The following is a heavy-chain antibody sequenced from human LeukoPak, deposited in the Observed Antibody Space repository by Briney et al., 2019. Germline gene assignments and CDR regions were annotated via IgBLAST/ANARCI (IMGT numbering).Heavy chain of an antibody. V-gene: IGHV1-2*02. CDR1: GYTFTGYY. CDR3: ARSRITMIVVVPHFDY. CDR2: INPNSGGT. Sequence: ASVTVSCKASGYTFTGYYMHWVRQAPGQGLEWMGWINPNSGGTNYAQKFQGRVTMTRDTSISTAYMELSRLRSDDTAVYYCARSRITMIVVVPHFDYWGQGTLVTVSS. J-gene: IGHJ4*02. D-gene: IGHD3-22*01.